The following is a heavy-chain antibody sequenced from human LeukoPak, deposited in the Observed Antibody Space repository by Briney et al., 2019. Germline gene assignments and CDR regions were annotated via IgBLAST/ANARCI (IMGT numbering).Heavy chain of an antibody. J-gene: IGHJ4*02. V-gene: IGHV3-48*01. CDR2: ITSDSATI. D-gene: IGHD1-26*01. Sequence: GGSLRLSRAASGLTFSTYNMNWVRQAPGKGLEWVSYITSDSATIYYADSVKGRFTISRDNAKNSLYLQMNSLGGEDTAVYYCARRQVGANPFDRWGQGTLVTVSS. CDR3: ARRQVGANPFDR. CDR1: GLTFSTYN.